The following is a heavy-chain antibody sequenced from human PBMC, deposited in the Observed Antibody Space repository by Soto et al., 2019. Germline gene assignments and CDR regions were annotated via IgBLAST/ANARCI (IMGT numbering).Heavy chain of an antibody. D-gene: IGHD3-22*01. CDR2: IIPIFGTA. V-gene: IGHV1-69*01. J-gene: IGHJ4*01. CDR1: GGTFSSYA. CDR3: ARVLYYYDSSGFTGFDY. Sequence: QVQLVQSGAEVKKPGSSVKVSCKASGGTFSSYAISWVRQAPGQGLEWMGGIIPIFGTANYAQKFQGRVTITADESTSTAYMELSSLRSEDTAVYYCARVLYYYDSSGFTGFDYWGHGTLVTVSS.